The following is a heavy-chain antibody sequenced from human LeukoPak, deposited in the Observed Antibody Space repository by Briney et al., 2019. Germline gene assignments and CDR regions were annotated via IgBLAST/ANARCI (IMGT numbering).Heavy chain of an antibody. CDR1: TGSISSSSW. D-gene: IGHD1-20*01. CDR3: ARATGVDNWNEVALGAFDI. J-gene: IGHJ3*02. CDR2: IYHSGST. Sequence: SSETLSLTCSVSTGSISSSSWWSWVRQPPGEGLEWIGEIYHSGSTNYNPSLKSRVTISVDKSKNQFSLKLSSVTAADTAVYYCARATGVDNWNEVALGAFDIWGQGTMVTVSS. V-gene: IGHV4-4*02.